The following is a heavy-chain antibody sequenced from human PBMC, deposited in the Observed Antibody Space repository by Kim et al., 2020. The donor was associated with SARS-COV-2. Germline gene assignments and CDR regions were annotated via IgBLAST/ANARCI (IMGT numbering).Heavy chain of an antibody. Sequence: GSTYSADSVKGRFTISRDNSKNTLYLQMNSLRAEDTAVYYCTRSLYGGFDIWGQGTMVTVSS. J-gene: IGHJ3*02. CDR3: TRSLYGGFDI. V-gene: IGHV3-23*01. CDR2: GST. D-gene: IGHD2-15*01.